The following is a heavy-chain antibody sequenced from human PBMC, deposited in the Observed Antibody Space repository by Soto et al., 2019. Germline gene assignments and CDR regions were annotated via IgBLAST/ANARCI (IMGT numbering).Heavy chain of an antibody. CDR3: ARDGYPYYDSSGYYENWFDP. J-gene: IGHJ5*02. Sequence: QVQLVESGGGVVQPGRSLRLSCAASGFTFSSYAMHWVRQAPGKGLEWVAVISYDGSNKYYADSVKGRFTISRDNSKNTLYLQMNSRRAEDTAVYYCARDGYPYYDSSGYYENWFDPWGQGTLVTVSS. D-gene: IGHD3-22*01. V-gene: IGHV3-30-3*01. CDR2: ISYDGSNK. CDR1: GFTFSSYA.